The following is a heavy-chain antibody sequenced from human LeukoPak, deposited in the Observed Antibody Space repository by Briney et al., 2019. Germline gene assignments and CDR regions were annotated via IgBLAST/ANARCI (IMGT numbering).Heavy chain of an antibody. CDR1: GGSISSYY. Sequence: SETLSLTCTVSGGSISSYYWSWIRQPPGKGLEWIGYIYYSGSTNYNPSLKSRVTISVDTSKNQFSLKLSSVTAADTAVYYCARAWYYYDSSGYYFFDYWGQGTLVTVSS. V-gene: IGHV4-59*12. CDR2: IYYSGST. J-gene: IGHJ4*02. D-gene: IGHD3-22*01. CDR3: ARAWYYYDSSGYYFFDY.